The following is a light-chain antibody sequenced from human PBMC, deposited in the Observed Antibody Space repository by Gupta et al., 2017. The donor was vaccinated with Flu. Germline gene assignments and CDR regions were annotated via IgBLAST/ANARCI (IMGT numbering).Light chain of an antibody. J-gene: IGLJ2*01. Sequence: LVLTPSPSASASLGASVKLTFTLSNGRSSFAIAWHQQQPGKGPRFLMKLNNDGSHTKGDGIPDRFSGSSSATEHYLTISSLQSEDEADYYCQTWGAGVGIFGGGTKLTVL. V-gene: IGLV4-69*01. CDR1: NGRSSFA. CDR2: LNNDGSH. CDR3: QTWGAGVGI.